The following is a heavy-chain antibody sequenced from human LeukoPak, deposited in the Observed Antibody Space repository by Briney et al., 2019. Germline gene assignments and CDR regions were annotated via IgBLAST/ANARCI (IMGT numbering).Heavy chain of an antibody. CDR1: GFTFSSYA. D-gene: IGHD3-9*01. CDR3: ARDGDILTGYLYY. V-gene: IGHV3-30-3*01. J-gene: IGHJ4*02. Sequence: QAGGSLRLSCAASGFTFSSYAMHWVRQAPGKGLEWVAVISYDGSNKYYADSVKGRFTISRDNSKNTLYLQMNSLRAEDTAVYYCARDGDILTGYLYYWGQGTLVTVSS. CDR2: ISYDGSNK.